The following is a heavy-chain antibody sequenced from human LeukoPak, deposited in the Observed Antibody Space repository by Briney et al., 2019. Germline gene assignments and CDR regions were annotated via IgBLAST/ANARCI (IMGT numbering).Heavy chain of an antibody. V-gene: IGHV4-4*02. J-gene: IGHJ6*02. CDR2: IYHSGST. D-gene: IGHD3-10*01. Sequence: SGTLSLTCAVSGGSLSSSNWWSWVRPPPGKGLGWIGEIYHSGSTNYNPSLKSRVTISVDKSKNQFSLKLSSVTAADTAVYYCARDEWFGEMDYYYGMDVWGQGTTVTVPS. CDR1: GGSLSSSNW. CDR3: ARDEWFGEMDYYYGMDV.